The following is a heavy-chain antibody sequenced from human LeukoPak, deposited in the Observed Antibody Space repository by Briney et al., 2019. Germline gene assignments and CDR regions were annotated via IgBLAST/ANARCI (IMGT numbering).Heavy chain of an antibody. CDR2: INHSGST. D-gene: IGHD3-10*01. CDR1: GGSISTSNYY. J-gene: IGHJ4*02. CDR3: ARHSRLWFGVQGPDY. V-gene: IGHV4-39*01. Sequence: PSETLSLTCTVSGGSISTSNYYWGWIRQPPGKGLEWIGEINHSGSTNYNPSLKSRVTISVDTSKNQFSLKLSSVTAADTAVYYCARHSRLWFGVQGPDYWGQGTLVTVSS.